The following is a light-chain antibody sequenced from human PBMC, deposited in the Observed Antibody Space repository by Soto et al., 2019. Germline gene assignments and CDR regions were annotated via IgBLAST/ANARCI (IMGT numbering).Light chain of an antibody. CDR1: SSDVGSYNL. CDR2: EGS. Sequence: QSALTQPASVFGSPGQSITISCTGTSSDVGSYNLVSWYQQHPGKAPKVMIYEGSKRPSGVSNRFSASKSGNTASLTISGLQAEDEADYYCCSYAGSSTFWVFGGGTKLTVL. CDR3: CSYAGSSTFWV. V-gene: IGLV2-23*03. J-gene: IGLJ3*02.